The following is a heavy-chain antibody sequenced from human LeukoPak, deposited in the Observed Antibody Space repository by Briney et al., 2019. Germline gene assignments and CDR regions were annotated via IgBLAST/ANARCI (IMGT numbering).Heavy chain of an antibody. CDR1: GASINNNDYY. CDR3: ARRPSHPVGSVDY. D-gene: IGHD5-12*01. Sequence: SETLSLTCSVSGASINNNDYYWDWIRQPPGKGLEWIGALSYSGNTYYNPSLKSRVTISVETSKNQFSLRLRSVIAADTALYFCARRPSHPVGSVDYWGQGTLVTVAS. V-gene: IGHV4-39*01. J-gene: IGHJ4*02. CDR2: LSYSGNT.